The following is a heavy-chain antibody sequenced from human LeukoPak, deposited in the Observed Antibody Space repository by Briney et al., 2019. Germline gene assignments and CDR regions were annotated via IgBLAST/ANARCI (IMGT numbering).Heavy chain of an antibody. CDR1: GGSFSGYY. J-gene: IGHJ4*02. CDR2: INHSGST. D-gene: IGHD6-19*01. V-gene: IGHV4-34*01. Sequence: SETLSLTCAVYGGSFSGYYWSWIRQPPGKGLEWIGEINHSGSTNYNPSLKSRVTISVDTSKNQFSLKLSSVTAADTAVYYCARRGGEQWLGPDYWGQGTLVTVSS. CDR3: ARRGGEQWLGPDY.